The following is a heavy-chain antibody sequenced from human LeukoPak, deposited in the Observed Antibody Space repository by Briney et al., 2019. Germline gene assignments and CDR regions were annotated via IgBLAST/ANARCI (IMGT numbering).Heavy chain of an antibody. CDR1: GFTFSSYA. Sequence: GGSLRLSCAASGFTFSSYAMHWVRQAPGKGLEWVAVTSYDGSNKYYADSVKGRFTISRDNSKNTLYLQMNSLRAEDTAVYYCAKYTGRRAFDMWGQGTMVTVSS. CDR3: AKYTGRRAFDM. CDR2: TSYDGSNK. V-gene: IGHV3-30-3*01. J-gene: IGHJ3*02. D-gene: IGHD7-27*01.